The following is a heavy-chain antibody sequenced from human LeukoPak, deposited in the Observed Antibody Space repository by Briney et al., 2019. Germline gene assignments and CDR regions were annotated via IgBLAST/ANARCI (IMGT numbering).Heavy chain of an antibody. CDR1: GFTFSSYA. J-gene: IGHJ6*02. CDR2: ISYDGSNK. Sequence: GGSLRLSCAASGFTFSSYAMHWVRQAPGKGLEWVAVISYDGSNKYYADSVKGRFTISRDNSKDTLYLQMNSLRAEDTAVYYCARDGIGGPGGMDVWGQGTTVTVSS. D-gene: IGHD2-15*01. CDR3: ARDGIGGPGGMDV. V-gene: IGHV3-30-3*01.